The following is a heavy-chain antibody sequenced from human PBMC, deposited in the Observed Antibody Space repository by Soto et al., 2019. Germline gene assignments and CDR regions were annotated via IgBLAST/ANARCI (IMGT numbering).Heavy chain of an antibody. D-gene: IGHD6-19*01. CDR3: ARGVGIAVAGTDPWFDP. CDR2: MYHSGST. CDR1: GGSISSGGYS. J-gene: IGHJ5*02. Sequence: SETLSLTCAVSGGSISSGGYSWSWIRQPPGKGLEWIGYMYHSGSTYYNTSLKSRVTISIDRSKNQFSLKLSSVTAADTAVYYCARGVGIAVAGTDPWFDPWGQGTLVTVSS. V-gene: IGHV4-30-2*01.